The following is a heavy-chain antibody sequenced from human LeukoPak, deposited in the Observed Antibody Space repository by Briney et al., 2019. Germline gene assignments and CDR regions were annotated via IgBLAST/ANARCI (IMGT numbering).Heavy chain of an antibody. J-gene: IGHJ5*02. CDR2: IWYDGSNK. CDR1: GFTFSSYG. CDR3: ARDKNNVIDG. V-gene: IGHV3-33*01. D-gene: IGHD2-8*01. Sequence: PGRSLRLSCAASGFTFSSYGMHWVRQAPGKGLEWVAFIWYDGSNKYYADSVKGRFTISRDNSKNTLCLQRNSLRAEDTAVYYCARDKNNVIDGWGQGTLVTVSS.